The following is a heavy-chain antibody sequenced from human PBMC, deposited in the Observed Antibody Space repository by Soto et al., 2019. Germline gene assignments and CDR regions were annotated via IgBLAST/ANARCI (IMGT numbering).Heavy chain of an antibody. CDR3: ATARYDSSGYYGFAHF. D-gene: IGHD3-22*01. CDR1: GFAFSTYS. Sequence: DVLLVESGGGLVKPGGSLRLSCAASGFAFSTYSMSWVRQAPGKGLEWVSSLSSGSHHIYYADSVQGRFAISRDNAKNSLYLQMNSLGDEDTAVYYCATARYDSSGYYGFAHFWGQGALVTVSS. CDR2: LSSGSHHI. V-gene: IGHV3-21*02. J-gene: IGHJ4*02.